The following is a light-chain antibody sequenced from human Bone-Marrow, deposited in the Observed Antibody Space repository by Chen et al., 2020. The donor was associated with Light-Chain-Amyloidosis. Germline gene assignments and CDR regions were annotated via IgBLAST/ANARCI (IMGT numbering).Light chain of an antibody. V-gene: IGLV2-14*01. CDR3: SSYTITNTLV. Sequence: QSALTQPASVSGSPGQSITISCPGTSRDVGGDNHVSWYQQPTDTASKLMIYEVTNRPSWVPDRFSGSTSDNTASLTISGLQTEDEADYFCSSYTITNTLVFGSGTRVTVL. CDR1: SRDVGGDNH. J-gene: IGLJ1*01. CDR2: EVT.